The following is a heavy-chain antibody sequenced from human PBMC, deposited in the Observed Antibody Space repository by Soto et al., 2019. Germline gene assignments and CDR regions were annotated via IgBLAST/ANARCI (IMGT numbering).Heavy chain of an antibody. Sequence: QVQLVESGGGVVQPGRSLRLSCAASGFTFSSYAMHWVRQAPGKGLEWVAVISYDGSNKYYADSVKGRFTISRDNSKNTLYQQMTSLRAEDTAVYYCARGPQFPWGQGTLVTVSS. CDR2: ISYDGSNK. CDR3: ARGPQFP. CDR1: GFTFSSYA. V-gene: IGHV3-30-3*01. J-gene: IGHJ5*02.